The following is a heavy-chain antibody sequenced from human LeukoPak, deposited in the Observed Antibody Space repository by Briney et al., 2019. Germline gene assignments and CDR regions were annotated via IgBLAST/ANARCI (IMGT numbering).Heavy chain of an antibody. CDR3: ARWGVGFSNNGFVY. V-gene: IGHV4-61*02. CDR2: VDASGST. CDR1: GGSILGGYFY. Sequence: SETLSLTCTVSGGSILGGYFYWSWVRQPAGKGLEWIGRVDASGSTNYNPSLRSRVIISVDPSKNQFSLNLSSVTAADTAVYYCARWGVGFSNNGFVYWGRGSLVTVSS. D-gene: IGHD2-8*01. J-gene: IGHJ4*02.